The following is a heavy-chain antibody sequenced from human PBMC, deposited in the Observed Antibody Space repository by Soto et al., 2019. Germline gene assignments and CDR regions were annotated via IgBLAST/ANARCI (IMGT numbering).Heavy chain of an antibody. J-gene: IGHJ4*02. CDR1: GGSFSGYY. D-gene: IGHD3-3*01. CDR3: ARKDLYTIFGVVIMGGYFDY. CDR2: INHSGST. V-gene: IGHV4-34*01. Sequence: LSLTCAVYGGSFSGYYWSWIRQPPGKGLEWIGEINHSGSTNYNPSLKSRVTISVDTSKNQFSLKLSSVTAADTAVYYCARKDLYTIFGVVIMGGYFDYWGQGTLVTVSS.